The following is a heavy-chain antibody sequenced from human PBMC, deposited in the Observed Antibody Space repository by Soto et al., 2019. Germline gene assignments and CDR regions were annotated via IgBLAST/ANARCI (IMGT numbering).Heavy chain of an antibody. CDR3: AGTILTGYYTFDY. Sequence: SETLSLTCTVSGGSVSSGSYYWSWIRQPPGKGLEWIGYIYYSGSTNYNPSLKSRVTISVDTSKNQFSLKLSSVTAADTAVYYCAGTILTGYYTFDYWGQGTLVTVYS. CDR1: GGSVSSGSYY. D-gene: IGHD3-9*01. V-gene: IGHV4-61*01. CDR2: IYYSGST. J-gene: IGHJ4*02.